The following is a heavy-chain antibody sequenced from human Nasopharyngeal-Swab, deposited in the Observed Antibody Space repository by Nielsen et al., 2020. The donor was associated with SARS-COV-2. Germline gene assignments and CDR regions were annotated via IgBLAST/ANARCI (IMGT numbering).Heavy chain of an antibody. Sequence: GESLKISCAASGFTFSSYAMHWVRQAPGKGLEWVAVIPYDGSNKYYADSVKGRFTISRDNSKNTLYLQMNSLRAEDTAVYYCARDLDLYCGGDCSTWGGLDYWGQGTLVTVSS. CDR3: ARDLDLYCGGDCSTWGGLDY. CDR1: GFTFSSYA. D-gene: IGHD2-21*02. V-gene: IGHV3-30-3*01. J-gene: IGHJ4*02. CDR2: IPYDGSNK.